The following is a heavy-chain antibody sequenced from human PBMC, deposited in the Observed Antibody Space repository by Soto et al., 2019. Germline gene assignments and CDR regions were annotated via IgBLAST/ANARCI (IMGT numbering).Heavy chain of an antibody. V-gene: IGHV4-59*01. CDR3: ARGTDFWSGYFIEGFDY. CDR2: IYYSGST. CDR1: GGSISSYY. Sequence: SETLSLTCTVSGGSISSYYWSWIRQPPGKGLEWIGYIYYSGSTNYNPSLKSRVTISVDTSKNQFSLKLSSVTAADTAVYYCARGTDFWSGYFIEGFDYWGQGTLVTVSS. D-gene: IGHD3-3*01. J-gene: IGHJ4*02.